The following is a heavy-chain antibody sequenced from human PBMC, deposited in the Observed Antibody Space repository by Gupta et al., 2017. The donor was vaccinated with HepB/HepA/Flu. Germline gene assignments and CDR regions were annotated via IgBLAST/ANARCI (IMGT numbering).Heavy chain of an antibody. CDR2: THDRGM. CDR1: GGSMNSGGNH. CDR3: ATYHAGGGGRGF. V-gene: IGHV4-31*03. D-gene: IGHD2-8*01. J-gene: IGHJ4*02. Sequence: QVQLQESGPGLVKPSQTLSLTCTVSGGSMNSGGNHWSWIRQSPGKGLEWIGSTHDRGMIYSPSLESRVIMSVETSKNQFSLKLTSVTAADTAIYYCATYHAGGGGRGFWGQGTLVTVSS.